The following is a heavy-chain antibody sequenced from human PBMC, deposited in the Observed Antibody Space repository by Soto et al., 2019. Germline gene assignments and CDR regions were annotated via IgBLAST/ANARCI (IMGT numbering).Heavy chain of an antibody. Sequence: QVQLVESGGGLVKPGGSLRLSCAASGFTFSDYYMSWIRQAPGKGLEWVSYISSSSSYTNYADSVKGRFTISRDNAKNSQYLQMNSQSAEEPAVYYCARGARYGMDVWGQGTTVTVSS. J-gene: IGHJ6*02. V-gene: IGHV3-11*06. CDR1: GFTFSDYY. CDR3: ARGARYGMDV. CDR2: ISSSSSYT.